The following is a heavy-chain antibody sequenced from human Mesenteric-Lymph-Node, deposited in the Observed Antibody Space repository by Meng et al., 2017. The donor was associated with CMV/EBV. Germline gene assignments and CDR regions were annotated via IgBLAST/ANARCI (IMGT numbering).Heavy chain of an antibody. D-gene: IGHD2-2*02. Sequence: SETLSLTCTVSGGSVSSGSYYWSWIRQPPGKGLEWIGYIYYSGSTNYNPSLKRRVTISVDTSKNQFSLKLSSVTAADTAVYYCARGLGYCSSTSCYTGEYYFDYWGQGTLVTVSS. CDR3: ARGLGYCSSTSCYTGEYYFDY. J-gene: IGHJ4*02. CDR2: IYYSGST. V-gene: IGHV4-61*01. CDR1: GGSVSSGSYY.